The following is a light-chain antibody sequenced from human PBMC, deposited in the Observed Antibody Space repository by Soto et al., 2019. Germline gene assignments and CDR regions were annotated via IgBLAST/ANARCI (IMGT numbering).Light chain of an antibody. CDR3: QQYNDWPLT. CDR1: QSVNSN. J-gene: IGKJ4*01. CDR2: GAS. V-gene: IGKV3-15*01. Sequence: EKVMTQSPAALSVSPGERATLSCRASQSVNSNLAWYHQKAGQAPRLLLYGASTRATGIPARFSGSASGTEFTLTISSLQSEDSAVYYCQQYNDWPLTFGGGTKVEIK.